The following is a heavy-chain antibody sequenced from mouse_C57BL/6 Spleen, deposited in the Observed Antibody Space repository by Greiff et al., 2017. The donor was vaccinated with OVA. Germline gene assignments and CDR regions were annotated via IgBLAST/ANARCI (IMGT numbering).Heavy chain of an antibody. V-gene: IGHV1-59*01. D-gene: IGHD1-1*01. J-gene: IGHJ2*01. CDR1: GYTFTSYW. Sequence: VKLQQPGAELVRPGTSVKLSCKASGYTFTSYWMHWVKQRPGQGLEWIGVIDPSDSYTNYNQKFKGKATLTVDTSSSTAYMQLSSLTSEDSAVYYCARRQYYYGSSYLDYWGQGTTLTVSS. CDR3: ARRQYYYGSSYLDY. CDR2: IDPSDSYT.